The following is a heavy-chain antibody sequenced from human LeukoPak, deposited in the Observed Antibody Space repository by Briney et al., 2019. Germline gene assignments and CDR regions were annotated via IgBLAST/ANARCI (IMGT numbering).Heavy chain of an antibody. J-gene: IGHJ3*01. D-gene: IGHD3-10*01. V-gene: IGHV4-34*01. Sequence: SETLSLTCAVYIDSFTNYYWNWIRQTPGKGLEWIGEVNDSGGTNINPSLRSRVILSVDTSKNQFSLKLISVTAADTAVYYCARARVLRFGEFFRVPEAFDFWGQGTMVSVSS. CDR1: IDSFTNYY. CDR3: ARARVLRFGEFFRVPEAFDF. CDR2: VNDSGGT.